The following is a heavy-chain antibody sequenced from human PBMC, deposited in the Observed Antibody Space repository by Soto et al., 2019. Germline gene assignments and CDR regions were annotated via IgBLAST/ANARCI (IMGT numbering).Heavy chain of an antibody. Sequence: PSETLSLTCTVSGGSISSYYWSWIRQPPGKGLGWIGYIYYSGSTNYNPSLKSRVTISVDTSKNQFSLKLSSVTAADTAVYYCARHHHGVAVVFDYWGQGTLVTVSS. CDR2: IYYSGST. D-gene: IGHD6-19*01. CDR1: GGSISSYY. CDR3: ARHHHGVAVVFDY. J-gene: IGHJ4*02. V-gene: IGHV4-59*08.